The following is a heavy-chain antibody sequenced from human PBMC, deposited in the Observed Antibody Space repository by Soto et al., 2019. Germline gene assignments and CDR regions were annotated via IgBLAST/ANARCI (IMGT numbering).Heavy chain of an antibody. J-gene: IGHJ6*02. CDR2: INHSGST. CDR3: ATIRRIVRGLIYYGMDV. Sequence: TLSLTCAVYGGSFSGYYWSWIRQPPGKGLEWIGEINHSGSTNYNPSLKSRVTISVDTSKNQFSLKLSSVTAADTAVYYCATIRRIVRGLIYYGMDVWGQGTTVTVSS. CDR1: GGSFSGYY. D-gene: IGHD2-2*01. V-gene: IGHV4-34*01.